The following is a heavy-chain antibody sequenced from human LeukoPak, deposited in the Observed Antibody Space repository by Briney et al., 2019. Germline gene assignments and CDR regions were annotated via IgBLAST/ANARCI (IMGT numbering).Heavy chain of an antibody. CDR1: GFTFSSYS. CDR2: INSDSSHI. CDR3: ARGPIPDY. V-gene: IGHV3-21*01. Sequence: GGSLRLSCAASGFTFSSYSMNWVRQAPGKGLEWVSSINSDSSHIYYADSVKGRFTISRDNVKNSLYLQMNSLRAEDTAVYYCARGPIPDYWGQGTLVTVSS. D-gene: IGHD2-2*02. J-gene: IGHJ4*02.